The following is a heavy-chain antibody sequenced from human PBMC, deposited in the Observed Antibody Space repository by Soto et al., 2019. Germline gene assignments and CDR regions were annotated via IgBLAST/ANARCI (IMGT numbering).Heavy chain of an antibody. CDR2: INPNSGGT. CDR1: GYTFTGYY. CDR3: ARGLKYSSSADRYYFDY. Sequence: ASVKVSCKASGYTFTGYYMHWVRQAPGQGLEWMGWINPNSGGTNYAQKFQGWVTMTWDTSISTAYMELSRLRSDDTAVYYCARGLKYSSSADRYYFDYWGQGTLVTVSS. D-gene: IGHD6-6*01. J-gene: IGHJ4*02. V-gene: IGHV1-2*04.